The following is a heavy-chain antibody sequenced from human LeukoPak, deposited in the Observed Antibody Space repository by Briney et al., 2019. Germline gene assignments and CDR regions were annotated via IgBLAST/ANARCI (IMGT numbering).Heavy chain of an antibody. CDR1: GFTLSSYS. CDR2: ISSSFETI. D-gene: IGHD2-15*01. J-gene: IGHJ5*02. Sequence: GGSLRLSCAASGFTLSSYSMNWVRQAPGKELEWVSYISSSFETIYYADSVKGRFTISRDNAKNSLYLQMNSLRGEDTAVYYCARDPRNVGLAPWGQGTLVTVSS. CDR3: ARDPRNVGLAP. V-gene: IGHV3-48*01.